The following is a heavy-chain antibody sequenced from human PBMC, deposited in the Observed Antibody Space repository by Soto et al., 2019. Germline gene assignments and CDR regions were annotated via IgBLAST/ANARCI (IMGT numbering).Heavy chain of an antibody. CDR1: GFTFKESA. J-gene: IGHJ1*01. CDR3: ATAFYVWGSYRSNKANSGFFSAIGRLERIEYFQH. Sequence: PGGSLRLSCAASGFTFKESAMNWVRQAPGKGLEWVASISDTGASTWYAESVRGRLSISRDNSKNTLYLQMNSLRGEDTAVYYCATAFYVWGSYRSNKANSGFFSAIGRLERIEYFQHWGQGTLVTVSS. V-gene: IGHV3-23*01. CDR2: ISDTGAST. D-gene: IGHD3-16*02.